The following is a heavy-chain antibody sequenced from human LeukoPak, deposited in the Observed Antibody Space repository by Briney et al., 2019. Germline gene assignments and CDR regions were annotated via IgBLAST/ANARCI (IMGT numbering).Heavy chain of an antibody. D-gene: IGHD3-10*01. V-gene: IGHV4-59*08. CDR2: IYYSGST. Sequence: SETLSLTCTVSGGSISSYYWGWIRQPPGKGLEWIGYIYYSGSTNYNPSLKSRVTISVDTSKNQFSLKLSSVTAADTAVYYCARQVVVRGAYFDYWGQGTLVTVSS. CDR3: ARQVVVRGAYFDY. J-gene: IGHJ4*02. CDR1: GGSISSYY.